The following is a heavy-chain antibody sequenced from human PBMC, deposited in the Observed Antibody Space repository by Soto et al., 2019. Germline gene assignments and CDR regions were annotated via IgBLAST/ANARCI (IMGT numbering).Heavy chain of an antibody. Sequence: PGESLKISCKGSGYSFTSYWIGWVRQMPGKGLEWMGIIYPGDSDTRYSPSFQGQVTISADKSISTAYLQWSSLKASDTAMYYCARLFREVDTAMAPYGMDVWGQGTTVTVSS. CDR1: GYSFTSYW. D-gene: IGHD5-18*01. J-gene: IGHJ6*02. V-gene: IGHV5-51*01. CDR2: IYPGDSDT. CDR3: ARLFREVDTAMAPYGMDV.